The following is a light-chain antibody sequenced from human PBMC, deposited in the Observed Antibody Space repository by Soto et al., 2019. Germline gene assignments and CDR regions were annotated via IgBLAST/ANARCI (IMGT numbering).Light chain of an antibody. CDR3: QTWGTGIGV. Sequence: QPVLTQSPSASASLGASVKLTCTLSSGHSSYAIAWHQQQPEKGPRYLMKLNSAGSHSRGDGIPDRFSCTSSGAERYLTISGLQSEDEADYCCQTWGTGIGVFGGGTKLTVL. CDR2: LNSAGSH. V-gene: IGLV4-69*01. CDR1: SGHSSYA. J-gene: IGLJ2*01.